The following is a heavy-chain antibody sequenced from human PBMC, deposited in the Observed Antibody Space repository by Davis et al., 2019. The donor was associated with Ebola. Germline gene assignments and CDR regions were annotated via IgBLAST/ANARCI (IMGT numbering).Heavy chain of an antibody. D-gene: IGHD5-12*01. V-gene: IGHV3-20*04. CDR2: INWNGGST. J-gene: IGHJ4*02. CDR3: AKDGRGSNPYYFDF. Sequence: GESLKISCAASGFTFDDYGMSWVRQAPGKGLEWVSGINWNGGSTGYADSVKGRFTISRDNAKNSLYLQMNSLRAEDTAVYYCAKDGRGSNPYYFDFWGQGAVVTVSS. CDR1: GFTFDDYG.